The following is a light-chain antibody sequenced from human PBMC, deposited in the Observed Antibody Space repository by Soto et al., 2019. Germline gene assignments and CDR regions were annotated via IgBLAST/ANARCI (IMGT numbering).Light chain of an antibody. CDR1: QSVSSN. V-gene: IGKV3-15*01. CDR2: GAS. Sequence: EIVMTRSPATLSVSPWEIAALGGRGSQSVSSNLSWYQQKPGQAPRLLIYGASTRATGIPARFSGSGSGTEFTLPISILQSEDFAVYYCQQYNNWWTFGQGTKVDIK. J-gene: IGKJ1*01. CDR3: QQYNNWWT.